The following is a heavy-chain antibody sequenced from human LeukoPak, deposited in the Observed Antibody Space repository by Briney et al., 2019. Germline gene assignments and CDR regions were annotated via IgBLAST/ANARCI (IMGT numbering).Heavy chain of an antibody. Sequence: GGSLRLSCAASGVTLSTYAMSWARQAPGKGLVWVSRISYDGGDPSYADSVKGRFTISRDNAKNTLYLQMNSLTAEDTAVYYCARGYSSRLYNWLDPWGQGTLVTVSS. D-gene: IGHD6-13*01. CDR1: GVTLSTYA. CDR3: ARGYSSRLYNWLDP. J-gene: IGHJ5*02. V-gene: IGHV3-74*01. CDR2: ISYDGGDP.